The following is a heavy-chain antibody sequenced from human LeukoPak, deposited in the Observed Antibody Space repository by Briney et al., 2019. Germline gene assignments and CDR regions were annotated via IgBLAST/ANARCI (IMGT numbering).Heavy chain of an antibody. CDR3: ARQSSGWYYFDY. Sequence: SETLSLTCTVSGGPISSFYWTWIRQPPGKGLEYIGYIYSTGSTNYNPSLKSRVTISLDTSKNQFSLRLSSVTAADTAVYYCARQSSGWYYFDYWGQGTLVTASS. V-gene: IGHV4-59*08. J-gene: IGHJ4*02. D-gene: IGHD6-19*01. CDR2: IYSTGST. CDR1: GGPISSFY.